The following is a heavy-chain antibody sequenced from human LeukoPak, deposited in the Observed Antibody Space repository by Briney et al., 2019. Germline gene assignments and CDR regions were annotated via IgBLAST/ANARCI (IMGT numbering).Heavy chain of an antibody. V-gene: IGHV4-31*01. D-gene: IGHD3-22*01. J-gene: IGHJ3*02. CDR3: AGDYYDSSGYSLARAFDI. Sequence: PSQTLSLTCTVSGGSISSGGYYWSWIRQHPGKGLEWIEYIYYSGSTYYNPSLKSQVTISVDTSKNQFSLKLSSVTAADTAVYYCAGDYYDSSGYSLARAFDIWGQGTMVTVSS. CDR2: IYYSGST. CDR1: GGSISSGGYY.